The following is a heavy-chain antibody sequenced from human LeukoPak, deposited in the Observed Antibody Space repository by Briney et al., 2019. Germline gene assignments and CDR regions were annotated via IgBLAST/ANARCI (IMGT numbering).Heavy chain of an antibody. CDR1: GFTFSSYE. D-gene: IGHD3-10*01. CDR2: ISSSGSTI. J-gene: IGHJ6*02. V-gene: IGHV3-48*03. Sequence: GGSLRLSCAASGFTFSSYEMNRVRQAPGKGLEWVSYISSSGSTIYYADSVKGRFTISRDNAKNSLYLQMNSLRAEDTAVYYCARELITMVRGVKRGYGMDVWGQGTTVTASS. CDR3: ARELITMVRGVKRGYGMDV.